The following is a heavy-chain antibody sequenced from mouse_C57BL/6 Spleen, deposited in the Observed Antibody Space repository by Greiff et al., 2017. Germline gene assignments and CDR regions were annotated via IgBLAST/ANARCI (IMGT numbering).Heavy chain of an antibody. CDR3: SRMVYYYGSKDYFDY. D-gene: IGHD1-1*01. CDR2: IWWDDDK. V-gene: IGHV8-8*01. J-gene: IGHJ2*01. CDR1: GFSLSTFGMG. Sequence: QVQLKESGPGILQPSQTLSLTCSFSGFSLSTFGMGVGWIRQPSGKGLEWLAHIWWDDDKYYNPALKSRLTISKDTSKNQVFLKIANVDTADTATYYCSRMVYYYGSKDYFDYWGQGTTLTVSS.